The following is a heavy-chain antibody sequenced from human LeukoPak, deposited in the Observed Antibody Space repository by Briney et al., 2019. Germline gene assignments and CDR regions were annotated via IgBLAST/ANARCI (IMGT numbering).Heavy chain of an antibody. CDR3: ATTVTTRYYFDY. CDR2: MYYSGST. D-gene: IGHD4-17*01. CDR1: GGSMSNYY. Sequence: PSETLSLTCTVSGGSMSNYYWSWIRQPPGKGLEWIGNMYYSGSTYYNPSLKSRVTISVDTYKSRFSLKLSSVTAADTAVYYCATTVTTRYYFDYWGQGTLVTVSS. J-gene: IGHJ4*02. V-gene: IGHV4-59*04.